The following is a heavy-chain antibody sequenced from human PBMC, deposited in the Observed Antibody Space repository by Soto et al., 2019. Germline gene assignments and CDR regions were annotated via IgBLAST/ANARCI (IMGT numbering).Heavy chain of an antibody. CDR3: ARRGLTSAWQFDY. D-gene: IGHD3-16*01. J-gene: IGHJ4*01. CDR2: ISSSGYII. CDR1: GFTFSDYY. V-gene: IGHV3-11*01. Sequence: PGGSLRLFCGASGFTFSDYYTSWIRQAPGKGLEWVSYISSSGYIIYYADSVKGRFIISRDNAKNSLYLQMNSLRAEDAAVYYCARRGLTSAWQFDYWGHGTPVTVSS.